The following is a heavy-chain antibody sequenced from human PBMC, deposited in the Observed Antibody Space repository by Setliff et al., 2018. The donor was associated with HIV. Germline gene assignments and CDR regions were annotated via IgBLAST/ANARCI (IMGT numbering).Heavy chain of an antibody. Sequence: SVKVSCKASGGTFSNYGMSWVRQAPGQGLEWMGGIIPISGTANYAQKFQGRVTITTDESTSTAYMELSGLRSEDTAVYYCARDFGGYCSSVSCPGLFDPWGQGTLVTV. J-gene: IGHJ5*02. CDR3: ARDFGGYCSSVSCPGLFDP. CDR1: GGTFSNYG. D-gene: IGHD2-15*01. V-gene: IGHV1-69*05. CDR2: IIPISGTA.